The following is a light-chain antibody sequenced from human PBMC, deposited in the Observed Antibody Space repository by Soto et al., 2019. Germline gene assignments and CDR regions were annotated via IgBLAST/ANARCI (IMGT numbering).Light chain of an antibody. CDR1: SGHSSYA. Sequence: QLVLTQSPSASASLGASVKLTCTLSSGHSSYAIAWHQQQPEKGPRYLMKLNSDGSHSKGGGIPDRFSGSSSGAERYLIISSLQSEDEADYYCQTWGTGVVFGGGTKLTVL. CDR2: LNSDGSH. J-gene: IGLJ2*01. V-gene: IGLV4-69*01. CDR3: QTWGTGVV.